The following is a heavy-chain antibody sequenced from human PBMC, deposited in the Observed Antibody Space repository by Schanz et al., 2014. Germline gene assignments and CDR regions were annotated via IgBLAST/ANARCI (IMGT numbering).Heavy chain of an antibody. Sequence: EVQLLESGGGLAQPGGSLRLACAASGFNFNTYAMSWVRQAPGKGLEWVSGISWNSGSIGYADSVKGRFTISRDDAKNSLYLQMNSLRVEDTAVYYCARDLISSGWYGWGQGALVTVSS. CDR2: ISWNSGSI. V-gene: IGHV3-9*01. CDR3: ARDLISSGWYG. D-gene: IGHD6-19*01. J-gene: IGHJ1*01. CDR1: GFNFNTYA.